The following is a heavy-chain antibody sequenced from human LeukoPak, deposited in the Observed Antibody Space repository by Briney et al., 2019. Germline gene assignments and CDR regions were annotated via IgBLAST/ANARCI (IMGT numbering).Heavy chain of an antibody. CDR2: IWYDGSNK. J-gene: IGHJ6*03. Sequence: PGGSLRLSCAASGFTFSSYGMHWVRQAPGKGLEWVAVIWYDGSNKYYADSVKGRFTISRDNSKNTLYLQMNSLRAEDTAMYYCAKEVGDYYSYMNVWGKGTTVTVSS. CDR3: AKEVGDYYSYMNV. CDR1: GFTFSSYG. V-gene: IGHV3-33*06. D-gene: IGHD1-26*01.